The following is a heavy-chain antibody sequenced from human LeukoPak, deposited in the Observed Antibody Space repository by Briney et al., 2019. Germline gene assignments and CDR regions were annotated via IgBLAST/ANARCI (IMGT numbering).Heavy chain of an antibody. D-gene: IGHD6-19*01. CDR3: AKDTHSSGWYDRAFDY. Sequence: GGSLRLSCAASGFTFSSYGMHWVRQAPGKGLEWVAFIRYDGSNKYYADSVKGRFTISGDNSKNTLYLQMNSLRAEDTAVYYCAKDTHSSGWYDRAFDYWGQGTLVTVSS. CDR1: GFTFSSYG. J-gene: IGHJ4*02. V-gene: IGHV3-30*02. CDR2: IRYDGSNK.